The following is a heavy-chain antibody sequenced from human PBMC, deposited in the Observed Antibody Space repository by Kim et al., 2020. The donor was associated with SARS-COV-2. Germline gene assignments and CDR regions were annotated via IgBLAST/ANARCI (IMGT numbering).Heavy chain of an antibody. CDR3: ARQVAATSGTIDY. Sequence: DSVNGRFTSSRDNAKNTLYLQMNSLRAVDTAVYYCARQVAATSGTIDYWGLGTLVTVSS. V-gene: IGHV3-74*01. J-gene: IGHJ4*02. D-gene: IGHD2-15*01.